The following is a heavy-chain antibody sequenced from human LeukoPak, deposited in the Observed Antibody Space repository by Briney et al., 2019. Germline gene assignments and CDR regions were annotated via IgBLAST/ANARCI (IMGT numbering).Heavy chain of an antibody. J-gene: IGHJ4*02. CDR1: GGSFSGFY. Sequence: SETLSLTCAVYGGSFSGFYWSWIRQAQGKGLEWFGEIHYSGNTNYNPSLRSRVTISLDTPNNQCSLKLSSATAADTAVYYCARGGVGRVDYWGQGTLVTVSS. CDR3: ARGGVGRVDY. V-gene: IGHV4-34*01. D-gene: IGHD1-14*01. CDR2: IHYSGNT.